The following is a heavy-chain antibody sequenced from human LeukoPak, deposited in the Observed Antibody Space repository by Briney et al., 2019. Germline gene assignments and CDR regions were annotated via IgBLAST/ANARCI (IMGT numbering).Heavy chain of an antibody. CDR1: GFTFPTYA. J-gene: IGHJ4*02. Sequence: GGPLRLSCAASGFTFPTYAMTWVRQAPGKGLEWVSGISHSGGSTYYADSVKGRFNISRDNSRNTVYLQMNSLRAEDTAVYYCARLVRPFDYWGQGTLVTVSS. D-gene: IGHD6-19*01. V-gene: IGHV3-23*01. CDR3: ARLVRPFDY. CDR2: ISHSGGST.